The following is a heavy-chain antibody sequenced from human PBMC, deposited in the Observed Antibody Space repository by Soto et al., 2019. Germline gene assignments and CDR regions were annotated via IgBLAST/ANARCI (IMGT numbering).Heavy chain of an antibody. V-gene: IGHV1-69*01. CDR3: ARESDSSGYLVKRSWFDP. CDR2: IIPIFGTA. D-gene: IGHD3-22*01. Sequence: QVQLVQSGAEVKKPGSSVKVSCKASGGTFSSYAISWVRQAPGQGLEWMGGIIPIFGTANYAQKFQGRVTITADESTSTAYMELSSLRSEDTAVYCCARESDSSGYLVKRSWFDPWGQGTLVTVSS. CDR1: GGTFSSYA. J-gene: IGHJ5*02.